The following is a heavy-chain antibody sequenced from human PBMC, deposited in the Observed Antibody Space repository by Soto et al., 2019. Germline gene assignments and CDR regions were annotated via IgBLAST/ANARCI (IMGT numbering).Heavy chain of an antibody. V-gene: IGHV1-18*04. CDR2: VTPYKADT. D-gene: IGHD5-12*01. J-gene: IGHJ3*02. CDR3: ATDGPSNSGHLYAFDI. Sequence: QAQLVHSGAEVKKSGASVRVSCKASGYTLTNYGVTWVRQAPGQGLEWLGRVTPYKADTNSAQNLQGRVTMATDTSTTTAYLELRSLRSDDTAVYFCATDGPSNSGHLYAFDIWGQGTMVNVSA. CDR1: GYTLTNYG.